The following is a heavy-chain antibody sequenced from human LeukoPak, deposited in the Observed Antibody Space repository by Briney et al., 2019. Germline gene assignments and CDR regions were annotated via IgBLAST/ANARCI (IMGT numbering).Heavy chain of an antibody. CDR2: IKHDGSEK. D-gene: IGHD3-3*01. Sequence: PGGSLRLSCAASGFTFSSYAMSWVRQAPGKGLEWVANIKHDGSEKYYVDSVKGRFTISRDNAKKSVYLQMNSLRAEDTAVYYCARGATYYDFWSGLKVSDYWGQGTLVTVSS. V-gene: IGHV3-7*04. CDR1: GFTFSSYA. CDR3: ARGATYYDFWSGLKVSDY. J-gene: IGHJ4*02.